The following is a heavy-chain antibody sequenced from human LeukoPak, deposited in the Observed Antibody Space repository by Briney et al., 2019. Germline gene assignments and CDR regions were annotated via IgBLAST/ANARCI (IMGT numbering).Heavy chain of an antibody. Sequence: SETLSLTCTVCGCSLISYYWSWIRQPRGKERAWIGYIYYSGSTNYNPCLKSRVTISVATSKNQFSLNLKSMTAADTAVYYCARAVGVGRGTYFDLWGRGNLVTVSS. J-gene: IGHJ2*01. CDR3: ARAVGVGRGTYFDL. CDR1: GCSLISYY. V-gene: IGHV4-59*12. CDR2: IYYSGST. D-gene: IGHD1-1*01.